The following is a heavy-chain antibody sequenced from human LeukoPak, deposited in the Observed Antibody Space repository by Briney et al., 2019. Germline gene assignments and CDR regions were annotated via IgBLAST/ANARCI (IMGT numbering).Heavy chain of an antibody. D-gene: IGHD3-22*01. J-gene: IGHJ4*02. CDR2: IYDSGST. CDR1: GGSISSYD. CDR3: ARQSISGYSLSYFDY. Sequence: SETLSLTCTVSGGSISSYDWSWIRQPPGKGLEGIGNIYDSGSTNYNPSLKSRVTISVDTSKNQCCLKLSSVNAADTAVYYCARQSISGYSLSYFDYWGQGTLVDVSS. V-gene: IGHV4-59*01.